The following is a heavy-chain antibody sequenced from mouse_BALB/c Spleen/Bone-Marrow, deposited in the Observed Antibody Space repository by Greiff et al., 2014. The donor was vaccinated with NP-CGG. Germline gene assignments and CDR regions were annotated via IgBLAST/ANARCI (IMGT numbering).Heavy chain of an antibody. CDR3: TRGVYYDCDEGAMDY. D-gene: IGHD2-4*01. CDR1: GYTFTSYV. Sequence: EVQLQQSGPELVKPGASVKMSCKASGYTFTSYVMHWVKQEPGQGLEWIGYINPYNDGTKYNEKFKGKATLTSDKSSSTAYMELSSLTSEDSAVYYCTRGVYYDCDEGAMDYWGQGNSVTDSS. J-gene: IGHJ4*01. V-gene: IGHV1-14*01. CDR2: INPYNDGT.